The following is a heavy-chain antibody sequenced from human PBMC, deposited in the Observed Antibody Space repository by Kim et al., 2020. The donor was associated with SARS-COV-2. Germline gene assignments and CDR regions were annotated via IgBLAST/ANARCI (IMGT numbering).Heavy chain of an antibody. CDR3: ARVRYYDSSGPTDAFDI. V-gene: IGHV3-66*02. CDR2: IYSGGST. J-gene: IGHJ3*02. CDR1: GFTVSSNY. Sequence: GGSLRLSCAASGFTVSSNYMSWVRQAPGKGLEWVSVIYSGGSTYYADSVKGRFTISRDNSKNTLYLQMNSLRAEDTAVYYCARVRYYDSSGPTDAFDIWGQGTMVTVSS. D-gene: IGHD3-22*01.